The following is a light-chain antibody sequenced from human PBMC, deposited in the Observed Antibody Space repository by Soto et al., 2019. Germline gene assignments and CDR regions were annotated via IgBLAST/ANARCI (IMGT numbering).Light chain of an antibody. CDR3: QKYHFAHLT. Sequence: DIQLTQSPSSLSASVGDRITITCRPSQDIGNYLAWYQQKPGKVPKLLISGASTLQVGVPTRFSGGGSGTFFTITISSLPPEDVATYYCQKYHFAHLTFGGGTKVEIK. CDR1: QDIGNY. V-gene: IGKV1-27*01. J-gene: IGKJ4*02. CDR2: GAS.